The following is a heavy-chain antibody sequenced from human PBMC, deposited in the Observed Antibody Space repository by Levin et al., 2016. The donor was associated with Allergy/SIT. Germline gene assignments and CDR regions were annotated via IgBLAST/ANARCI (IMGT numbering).Heavy chain of an antibody. J-gene: IGHJ5*02. CDR2: ISGSGGST. CDR3: AKDSHYDLTDDYGDYVNWFDP. D-gene: IGHD4-17*01. V-gene: IGHV3-23*01. Sequence: WIRQPPGKGLGWVSAISGSGGSTYYADSVKGRFTISRDNSKNTLYLQMNSLRAEDTAVYYCAKDSHYDLTDDYGDYVNWFDPWGQGTLVTVSS.